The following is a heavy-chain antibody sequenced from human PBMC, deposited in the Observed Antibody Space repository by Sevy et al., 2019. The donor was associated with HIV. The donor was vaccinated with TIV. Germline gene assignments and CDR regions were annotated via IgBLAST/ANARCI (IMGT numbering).Heavy chain of an antibody. CDR1: GFTFSSFA. D-gene: IGHD1-26*01. CDR3: ARPTPRIAPSSAAFFDY. V-gene: IGHV3-23*01. CDR2: INGGGGSA. Sequence: GGSLRLSCAASGFTFSSFAMSWVRHIPGKGLEWVSTINGGGGSAYYADSVKGRFTISRDNSNNTVFLQMNRLRDEDTAVYYCARPTPRIAPSSAAFFDYWGQGTLVTVSS. J-gene: IGHJ4*02.